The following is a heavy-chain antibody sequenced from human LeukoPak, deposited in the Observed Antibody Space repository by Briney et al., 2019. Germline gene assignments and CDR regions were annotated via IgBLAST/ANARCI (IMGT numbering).Heavy chain of an antibody. Sequence: ASVKVSCKASGYTFTSYYMHWVRQAPGQGLEWVGIINPSGGSTSYAQKFQGRVTMTRDTSTSTVYMELSSLRSEDTAVYYCARAPPFDWSPYYYMDVWGKGTTVTISS. J-gene: IGHJ6*03. CDR1: GYTFTSYY. CDR2: INPSGGST. V-gene: IGHV1-46*01. CDR3: ARAPPFDWSPYYYMDV. D-gene: IGHD3-9*01.